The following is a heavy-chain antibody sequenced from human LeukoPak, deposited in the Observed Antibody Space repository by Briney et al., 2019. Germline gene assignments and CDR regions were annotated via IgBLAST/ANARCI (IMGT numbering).Heavy chain of an antibody. D-gene: IGHD6-13*01. J-gene: IGHJ4*02. V-gene: IGHV4-61*08. CDR1: GGSISSGGYY. CDR2: IYYSGST. CDR3: ARAGYSSSS. Sequence: SETLSLTCAVSGGSISSGGYYWSWIRQPPGKGLEWIGYIYYSGSTNYNPSLKSRVTISVDTSKNQFSLKLSSVTAADTAVYYCARAGYSSSSWGQGTLVTVSS.